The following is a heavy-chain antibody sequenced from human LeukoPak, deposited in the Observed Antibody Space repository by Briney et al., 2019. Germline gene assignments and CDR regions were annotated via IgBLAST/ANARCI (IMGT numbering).Heavy chain of an antibody. CDR1: GFTFDDYA. CDR2: ISWNSGSI. D-gene: IGHD3-10*01. J-gene: IGHJ4*02. CDR3: ARGTFSPQGSYYGH. V-gene: IGHV3-9*01. Sequence: GGSLRLSCAASGFTFDDYAMHWVRQAPGKGLEWVSGISWNSGSIGYADSVKGRFTISRDTSKNTLSLQMNSLRVEDTALYYCARGTFSPQGSYYGHWGQGTRVTVSS.